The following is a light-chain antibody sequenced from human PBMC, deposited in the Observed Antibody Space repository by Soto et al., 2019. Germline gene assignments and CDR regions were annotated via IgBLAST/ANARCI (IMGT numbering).Light chain of an antibody. Sequence: QSALTQPPSASGSPGQSVTISCTGTSSDVGGYNFVAWYQQHPGKAPKLMISEVSKRPSGVPDRFSGSKSGNTASLTVSGLQAEDEDDYYCSSYAGSNIFVFGTGTKVTVL. J-gene: IGLJ1*01. CDR3: SSYAGSNIFV. CDR2: EVS. V-gene: IGLV2-8*01. CDR1: SSDVGGYNF.